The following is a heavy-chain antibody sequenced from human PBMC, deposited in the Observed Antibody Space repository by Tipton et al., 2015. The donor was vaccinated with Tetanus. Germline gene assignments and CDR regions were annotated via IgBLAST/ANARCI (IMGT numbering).Heavy chain of an antibody. CDR2: VSFSGRT. J-gene: IGHJ4*02. CDR1: GGSVRSGDYS. V-gene: IGHV4-61*08. D-gene: IGHD3-10*01. CDR3: ARSKLLWFGESLSGFDS. Sequence: TLSLTCTVSGGSVRSGDYSWNWIRQPPGKGLEWLAYVSFSGRTHSHYSLKSRITISQDTSKNQFSLRLTSVTAAATAVYYCARSKLLWFGESLSGFDSWGQGTLVTVSA.